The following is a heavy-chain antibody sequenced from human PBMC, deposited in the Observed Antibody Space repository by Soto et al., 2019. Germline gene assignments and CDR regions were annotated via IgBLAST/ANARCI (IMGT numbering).Heavy chain of an antibody. CDR1: GLTFSIAW. J-gene: IGHJ3*02. D-gene: IGHD1-1*01. Sequence: EEQLVESGGGLVERGGSLRLSCAASGLTFSIAWLSWVRQAPGKGLEWVGRIKNKADGGTTDNAAPVKDRFTISRDDSQSTLYLQMNSLKTEDTAMYYCTSMNDRDAFDIWGQGTMVTVSS. CDR2: IKNKADGGTT. CDR3: TSMNDRDAFDI. V-gene: IGHV3-15*01.